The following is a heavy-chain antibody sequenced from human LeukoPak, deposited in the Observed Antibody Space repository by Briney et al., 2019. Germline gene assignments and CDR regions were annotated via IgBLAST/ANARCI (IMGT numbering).Heavy chain of an antibody. V-gene: IGHV4-61*01. CDR3: ARDLAVVVPAASEAYYYYGMDV. Sequence: SETLSLTCTVSGGSVSSGSYYWSWIRQPPGKGLEWIGYIYYSGSTNYNPSLKSRVTISVDTSKNQFSLKLSSVTAADTAVYYCARDLAVVVPAASEAYYYYGMDVWGQGTTVTVSS. CDR1: GGSVSSGSYY. CDR2: IYYSGST. D-gene: IGHD2-2*01. J-gene: IGHJ6*02.